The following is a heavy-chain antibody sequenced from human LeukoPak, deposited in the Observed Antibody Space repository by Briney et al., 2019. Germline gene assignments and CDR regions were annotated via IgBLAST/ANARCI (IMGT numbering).Heavy chain of an antibody. V-gene: IGHV4-59*08. J-gene: IGHJ4*02. CDR2: IYYSGST. Sequence: SETLSLTCTVSGDSISSYYWSWIRQPPGKGLEWIGYIYYSGSTNYNPSLKSRVTISIDTSKNQFSLKLSSVTAADTAVYYCARHSSDWYAPDFWGQGTLVTVSS. CDR1: GDSISSYY. CDR3: ARHSSDWYAPDF. D-gene: IGHD6-19*01.